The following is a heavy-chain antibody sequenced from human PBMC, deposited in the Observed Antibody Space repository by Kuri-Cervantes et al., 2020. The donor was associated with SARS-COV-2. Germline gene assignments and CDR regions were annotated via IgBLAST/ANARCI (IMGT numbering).Heavy chain of an antibody. J-gene: IGHJ4*02. CDR1: GFTFSSYA. D-gene: IGHD6-13*01. CDR3: ARAKVGTGYSSSWYSGVVPSA. Sequence: GGSLRLSCAASGFTFSSYAMHWVRQAPGKGLEWVAVISYDGSNKYYADSVKGRFTISRDNSKNTLYLQMNSLRAEDTAVYYCARAKVGTGYSSSWYSGVVPSAWGQGTLVTVSS. CDR2: ISYDGSNK. V-gene: IGHV3-30-3*01.